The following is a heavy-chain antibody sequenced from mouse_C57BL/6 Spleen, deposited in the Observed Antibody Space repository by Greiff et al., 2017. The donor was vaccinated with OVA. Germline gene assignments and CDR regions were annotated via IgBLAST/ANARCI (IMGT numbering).Heavy chain of an antibody. CDR3: ARNYDKDFDY. CDR2: IYPGDGDT. Sequence: QVQLQQSGPELVKPGASVKISCKASGYAFSSSWMNWVKQRPGKGLEWIGQIYPGDGDTNYNGKFKGKATLTADKSSSTAYMQLSSLTSEDSAVYFCARNYDKDFDYWGQGTTLTVSS. D-gene: IGHD2-4*01. J-gene: IGHJ2*01. CDR1: GYAFSSSW. V-gene: IGHV1-82*01.